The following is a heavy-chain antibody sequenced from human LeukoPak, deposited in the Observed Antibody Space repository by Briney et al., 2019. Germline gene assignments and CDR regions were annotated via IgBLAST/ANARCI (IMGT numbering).Heavy chain of an antibody. CDR3: AKRQDSGSYYAAFDI. J-gene: IGHJ3*02. Sequence: GGSLRLSCAASGFTFSSYAMSWVRQAPGKGLEWVSAISGGGGSTYYAASVKGRFSISRDNSKNTLYLQTNSQRAEDTAVYYCAKRQDSGSYYAAFDIWGQGTTVTVSS. V-gene: IGHV3-23*01. D-gene: IGHD1-26*01. CDR2: ISGGGGST. CDR1: GFTFSSYA.